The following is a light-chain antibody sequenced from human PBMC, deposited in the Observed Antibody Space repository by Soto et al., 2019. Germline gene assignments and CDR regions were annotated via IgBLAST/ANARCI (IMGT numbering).Light chain of an antibody. CDR3: QQTFSLPYT. J-gene: IGKJ2*01. Sequence: IQMTQSPSSLSASVGDRVTVNCRTSENSASYVSWFQQRPGKAPNLLIYSASNLHTGVSSRFSGNGSGTHFTLTVERLQAEDVATYYCQQTFSLPYTFGRGTKVEI. CDR1: ENSASY. V-gene: IGKV1-39*01. CDR2: SAS.